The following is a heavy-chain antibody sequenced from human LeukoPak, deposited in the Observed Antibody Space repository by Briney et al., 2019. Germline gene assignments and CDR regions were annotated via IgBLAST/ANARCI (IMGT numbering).Heavy chain of an antibody. D-gene: IGHD5-18*01. J-gene: IGHJ4*02. Sequence: SGGSLRLSCTASGFTFICYWMGWVRRARGRGLEWVPNKKQEGSEKYYVDSVRGRFPISRDNAKNSLYQTMNNLRAENKSTYYCARTAAGIHLCYDGYWGQGTLVTVSS. CDR1: GFTFICYW. CDR3: ARTAAGIHLCYDGY. CDR2: KKQEGSEK. V-gene: IGHV3-7*01.